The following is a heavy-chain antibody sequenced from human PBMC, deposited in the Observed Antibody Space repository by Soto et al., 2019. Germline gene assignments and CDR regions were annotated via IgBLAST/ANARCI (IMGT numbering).Heavy chain of an antibody. CDR1: GGSFSGYY. Sequence: SETLSLTGAVYGGSFSGYYWSWIRQPPGKGLEWIGEINHSGSTNYNPSLKSRVTISVDTSKNQFSLKLSSVTAADPAVYSCARCIQIVLMVYAIPNCSDHWGQRTLVTVSS. D-gene: IGHD2-8*01. CDR2: INHSGST. CDR3: ARCIQIVLMVYAIPNCSDH. J-gene: IGHJ5*02. V-gene: IGHV4-34*01.